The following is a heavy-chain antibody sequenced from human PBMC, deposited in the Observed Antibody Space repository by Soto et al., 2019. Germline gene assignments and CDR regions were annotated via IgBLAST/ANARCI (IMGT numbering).Heavy chain of an antibody. CDR3: AKCMQAYWNYDAHHI. V-gene: IGHV3-23*01. D-gene: IGHD1-7*01. CDR1: GFTFSAYS. J-gene: IGHJ3*02. CDR2: ITATGGNT. Sequence: GGSLRLSCAASGFTFSAYSMTWVRQAPRKGLEWVAHITATGGNTYYADSVRGRFTISRDTSGNTLYLQMNSLRAEDTALYYCAKCMQAYWNYDAHHIWGQGTMVTVSS.